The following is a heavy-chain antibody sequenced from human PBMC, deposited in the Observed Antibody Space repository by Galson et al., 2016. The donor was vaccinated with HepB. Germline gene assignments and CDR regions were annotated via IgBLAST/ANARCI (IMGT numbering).Heavy chain of an antibody. J-gene: IGHJ2*01. CDR2: TYYRSKWYN. V-gene: IGHV6-1*01. D-gene: IGHD6-19*01. CDR3: AREDYSSGWPLNWYFDL. Sequence: CAISGDSVSSNSAAWNWIRPSPSGGLEWLGRTYYRSKWYNDYAVSVKSRITINPDTSKNQFSLQLNSVTPEDTAAYYCAREDYSSGWPLNWYFDLWGRGTLVSVSS. CDR1: GDSVSSNSAA.